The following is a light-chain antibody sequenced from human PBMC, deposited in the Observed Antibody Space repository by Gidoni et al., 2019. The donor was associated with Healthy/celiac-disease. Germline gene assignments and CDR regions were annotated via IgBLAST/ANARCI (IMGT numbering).Light chain of an antibody. CDR1: QSISSW. J-gene: IGKJ2*01. CDR3: QQYNSYSYT. CDR2: KAS. V-gene: IGKV1-5*03. Sequence: DIQMTPSPSTLSAAVGDRVTITCRASQSISSWLAWYQQKTGKAPKLLIYKASSLESGVPSRFSGSGSETEFTLTISSLQPDDFATYYCQQYNSYSYTFGQGTKLEIK.